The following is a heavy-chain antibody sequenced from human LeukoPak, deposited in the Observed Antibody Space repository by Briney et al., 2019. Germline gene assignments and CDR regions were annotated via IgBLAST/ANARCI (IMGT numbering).Heavy chain of an antibody. CDR2: ISVSGGST. CDR1: GFTFSSYA. CDR3: ARHDYGGNSGDN. D-gene: IGHD4-23*01. V-gene: IGHV3-23*01. Sequence: PGGSLRLPCAASGFTFSSYAMNWVRQAPGKGLEWVSSISVSGGSTFYADSVRGRFTISRDNAKNSLYLQMNSLRDEDTAVYYCARHDYGGNSGDNWGQGTLVTVSS. J-gene: IGHJ4*02.